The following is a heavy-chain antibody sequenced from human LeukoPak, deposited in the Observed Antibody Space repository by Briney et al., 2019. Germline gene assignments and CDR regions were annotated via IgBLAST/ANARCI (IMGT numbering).Heavy chain of an antibody. J-gene: IGHJ4*02. D-gene: IGHD3-9*01. V-gene: IGHV1-2*02. CDR3: ASAILTGYEFDY. CDR1: GYTFTGYY. Sequence: ASVKVSCKASGYTFTGYYMHWVRQAPGQGLEWMGWINPDSGGTNYAQKFQGRVTMTRDTSISTAYMELSRLRSDDTAVYYCASAILTGYEFDYWGQGTLVTVSS. CDR2: INPDSGGT.